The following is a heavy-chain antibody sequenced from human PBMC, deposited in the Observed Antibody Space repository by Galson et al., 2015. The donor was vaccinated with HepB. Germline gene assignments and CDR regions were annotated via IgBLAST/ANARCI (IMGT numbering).Heavy chain of an antibody. Sequence: SVKVSCKASGYTFTGYYMHWVRQAPGQGLEWMGWINPNSGGTNYAQKFQGRVTMTRDTSASTAYMELSSLRSEDTAVYYCARRHGDYERSMDYWGQGTLVTVSS. CDR1: GYTFTGYY. CDR2: INPNSGGT. V-gene: IGHV1-2*02. J-gene: IGHJ4*02. D-gene: IGHD4-17*01. CDR3: ARRHGDYERSMDY.